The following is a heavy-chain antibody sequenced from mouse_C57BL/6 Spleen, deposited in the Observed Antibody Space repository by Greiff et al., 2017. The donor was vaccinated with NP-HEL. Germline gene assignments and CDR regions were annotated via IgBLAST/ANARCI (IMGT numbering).Heavy chain of an antibody. CDR1: GFTFSSYA. CDR2: ISSGGDYI. J-gene: IGHJ1*03. V-gene: IGHV5-9-1*02. Sequence: EVKLVESGEGLVKPGGSLKLSCAASGFTFSSYAMSWVRQTPEKRLEWVAYISSGGDYIYYADTVKGRFTISRDNARNTLYLQMSSLKSEDTAMYYCTRETTVVATWYFDVWGTGTTVTVSS. CDR3: TRETTVVATWYFDV. D-gene: IGHD1-1*01.